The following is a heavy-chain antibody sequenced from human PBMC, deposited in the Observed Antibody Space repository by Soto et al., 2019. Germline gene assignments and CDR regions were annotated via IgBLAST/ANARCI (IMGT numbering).Heavy chain of an antibody. Sequence: SETLSLICTVSGGSISSYYWSWIRQPPGKGLEWIGNIYYSGRNNYNHSLKSRVTISVDTSKNQYALKLSSVTAADTAVYYCARDDGKGGSLIHYWGQGTLVTVSS. J-gene: IGHJ4*02. CDR3: ARDDGKGGSLIHY. V-gene: IGHV4-59*01. CDR1: GGSISSYY. CDR2: IYYSGRN. D-gene: IGHD1-26*01.